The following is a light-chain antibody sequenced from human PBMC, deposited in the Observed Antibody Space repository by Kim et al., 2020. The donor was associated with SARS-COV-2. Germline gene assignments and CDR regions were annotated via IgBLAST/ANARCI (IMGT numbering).Light chain of an antibody. V-gene: IGKV1-39*01. J-gene: IGKJ1*01. CDR3: QQSYSTLGS. CDR1: QTISRY. CDR2: ASS. Sequence: ASVGERVTITCRASQTISRYISWYQQKPGKAPNLLIYASSNLHSGVPSRFSGSGSGTDFTLSINNLQPEDFATYYCQQSYSTLGSFGQGTKVDIK.